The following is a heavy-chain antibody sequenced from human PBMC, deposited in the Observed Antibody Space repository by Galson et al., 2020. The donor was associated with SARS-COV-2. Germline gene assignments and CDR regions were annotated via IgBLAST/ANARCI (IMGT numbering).Heavy chain of an antibody. Sequence: SGPTLVKATQTLTLTCTFSGFSRRTSGMSVSWIRQPPGKALEWLALIDGDEGTYYSTSLKTRLTISKDTSKNQVVLRMTNMGPMDTATYFCARTPPYHSETSGDYSFYFWGQGTRVTVSS. D-gene: IGHD3-22*01. J-gene: IGHJ4*02. V-gene: IGHV2-70*01. CDR3: ARTPPYHSETSGDYSFYF. CDR1: GFSRRTSGMS. CDR2: IDGDEGT.